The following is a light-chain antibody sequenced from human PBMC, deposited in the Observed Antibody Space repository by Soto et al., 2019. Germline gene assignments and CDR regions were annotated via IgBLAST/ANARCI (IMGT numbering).Light chain of an antibody. V-gene: IGKV3-15*01. CDR1: QTINDN. CDR3: QQYDKWPPLT. J-gene: IGKJ4*01. Sequence: EIVMTQSPATLSVSPGETATLSCRASQTINDNLAWYQQKPGQPPRLLIDNAFTRATATPARFSGGGSATDFTLTSRSLQPEDVAVYYCQQYDKWPPLTFGGGTKVEIK. CDR2: NAF.